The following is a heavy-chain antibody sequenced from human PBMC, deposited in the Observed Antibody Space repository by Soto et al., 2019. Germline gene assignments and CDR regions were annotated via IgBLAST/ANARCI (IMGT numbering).Heavy chain of an antibody. D-gene: IGHD6-13*01. Sequence: GGSLRLSCAASGFTFSSYGMHWVRQAPGKGLEWVAVISYDGSNKYYADSVKGRFTISRDNSKNTLYLQMNSLRAEDTAVYYCARKTRRAAAGIDYWGQRTLVPVS. CDR1: GFTFSSYG. CDR2: ISYDGSNK. V-gene: IGHV3-30*03. CDR3: ARKTRRAAAGIDY. J-gene: IGHJ4*02.